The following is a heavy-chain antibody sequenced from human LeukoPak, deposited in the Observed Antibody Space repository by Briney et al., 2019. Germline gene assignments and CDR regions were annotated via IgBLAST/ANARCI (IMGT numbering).Heavy chain of an antibody. D-gene: IGHD5-18*01. CDR1: GGTFSSYA. CDR3: ARDSGYSYGFNWFDP. CDR2: IIPIFGTA. V-gene: IGHV1-69*05. Sequence: SVKVSCKASGGTFSSYAISWVRQAPGQGLEWMGRIIPIFGTANYAQKFQGRVTITTEESTSTAYMELSSLRSEDTAVYYCARDSGYSYGFNWFDPWGQGTLVTVSS. J-gene: IGHJ5*02.